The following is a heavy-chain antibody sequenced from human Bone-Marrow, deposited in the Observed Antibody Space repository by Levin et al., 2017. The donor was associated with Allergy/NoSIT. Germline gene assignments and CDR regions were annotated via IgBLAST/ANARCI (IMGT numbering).Heavy chain of an antibody. V-gene: IGHV4-4*02. D-gene: IGHD6-25*01. Sequence: ASETLSLTCNVSGVSIDSYSWWTWVRQPPGKGLQWIGEINQRGTATYRSSLRSRVLMSVDRSTNQFSLMVNSVTAADTAVYYCARINQGSGFKNWFDPWGPGILVAVS. CDR1: GVSIDSYSW. CDR2: INQRGTA. CDR3: ARINQGSGFKNWFDP. J-gene: IGHJ5*02.